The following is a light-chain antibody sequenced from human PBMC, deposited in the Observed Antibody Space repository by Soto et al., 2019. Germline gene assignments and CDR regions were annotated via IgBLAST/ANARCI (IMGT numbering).Light chain of an antibody. Sequence: DIQMTQSPSSLSASGGDRVTITCRASQSISTYLNWYQCKPGKAPKVVIYAASSLASGVPSRFRGSGSGTEFTLTISSLQAEDFATYYCQQSYRAPWTFGQGNKVDVK. CDR1: QSISTY. V-gene: IGKV1-39*01. CDR3: QQSYRAPWT. CDR2: AAS. J-gene: IGKJ1*01.